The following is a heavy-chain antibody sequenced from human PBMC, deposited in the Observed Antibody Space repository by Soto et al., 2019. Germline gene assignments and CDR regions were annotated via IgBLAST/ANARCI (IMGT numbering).Heavy chain of an antibody. V-gene: IGHV3-30*03. CDR2: TSYDGTTA. J-gene: IGHJ3*01. D-gene: IGHD6-19*01. CDR1: GFTFSHYA. CDR3: ARPYSSGWSPTHDGCHF. Sequence: QVQLVESGGGVVQPGRSLRLSCAASGFTFSHYAMHWVRQAPGKGLEWVAITSYDGTTAYYADSVKGRFTISRDNSKNTLYLHMDSLRAEDAALYYCARPYSSGWSPTHDGCHFWGQGTLVTVSS.